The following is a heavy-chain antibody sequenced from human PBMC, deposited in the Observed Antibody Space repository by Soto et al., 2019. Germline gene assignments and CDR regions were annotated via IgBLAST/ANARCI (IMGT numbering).Heavy chain of an antibody. CDR2: IIPIFGTA. CDR1: GGTFSSYA. D-gene: IGHD6-19*01. CDR3: ARDPPPGIAVAGTAHGFYYYGMDV. J-gene: IGHJ6*02. V-gene: IGHV1-69*13. Sequence: GASVKVSCKASGGTFSSYAISWVRQAPGQGLEWMGGIIPIFGTANYAQKFQGRVTITADESTSTAYMELSSLRSEDTAVYYCARDPPPGIAVAGTAHGFYYYGMDVWGQGTTVTVSS.